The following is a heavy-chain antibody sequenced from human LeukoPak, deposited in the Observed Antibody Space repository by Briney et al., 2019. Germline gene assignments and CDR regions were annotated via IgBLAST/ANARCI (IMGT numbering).Heavy chain of an antibody. CDR3: ARMNYVSTGWGAPFDY. V-gene: IGHV3-7*01. J-gene: IGHJ4*02. CDR2: IKQDGSEK. Sequence: PGGSLRLSCAASGFIFSDHYMDWVRQAPGKGLEWVANIKQDGSEKYYVDSVKGRFTISRDNAKNSLYLQMNSLRAEDTAVYYCARMNYVSTGWGAPFDYWGQGTLVTVSS. CDR1: GFIFSDHY. D-gene: IGHD1-7*01.